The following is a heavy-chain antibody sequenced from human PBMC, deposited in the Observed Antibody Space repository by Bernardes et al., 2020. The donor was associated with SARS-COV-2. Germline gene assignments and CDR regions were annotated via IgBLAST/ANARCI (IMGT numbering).Heavy chain of an antibody. J-gene: IGHJ4*02. Sequence: GGSLRVCCAASGFTFSSYWMSWVRQAPGKGLEWVANIKQDGSEKYYVDSVKGRFTISRDNAKNSLYLQMNSLRAEDTAVYYCAREGYYDSSGYYLDYWGQGTLVTVSS. V-gene: IGHV3-7*03. CDR2: IKQDGSEK. D-gene: IGHD3-22*01. CDR1: GFTFSSYW. CDR3: AREGYYDSSGYYLDY.